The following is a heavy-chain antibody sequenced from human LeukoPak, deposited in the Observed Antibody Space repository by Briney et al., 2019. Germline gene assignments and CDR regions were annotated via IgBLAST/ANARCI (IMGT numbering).Heavy chain of an antibody. CDR1: GGTFSSDA. D-gene: IGHD6-19*01. V-gene: IGHV3-23*01. CDR2: MSGNGDRT. CDR3: AKRNSSGDKNFDY. Sequence: GETLRLSCTASGGTFSSDAISWGRQAPGKGLDWVSAMSGNGDRTYYENSVQGRCTIYRDNSKNTLYLQMNSLRDEDTDVYYCAKRNSSGDKNFDYWGQGTLVTVSS. J-gene: IGHJ4*02.